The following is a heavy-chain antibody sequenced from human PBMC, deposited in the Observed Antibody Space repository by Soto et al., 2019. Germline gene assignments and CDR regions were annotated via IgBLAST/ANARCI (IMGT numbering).Heavy chain of an antibody. Sequence: PSETLSLTCAVSGGSIISDGNSWSWIRQPPGKGLEWIGYIFYTGRTNYNPSLESRVTISVDTSKNKLSLKLRSVTAADTAVYYCARGGDNSPWYYSLWGQGTLVTVS. D-gene: IGHD3-10*01. CDR1: GGSIISDGNS. CDR3: ARGGDNSPWYYSL. CDR2: IFYTGRT. J-gene: IGHJ4*02. V-gene: IGHV4-61*08.